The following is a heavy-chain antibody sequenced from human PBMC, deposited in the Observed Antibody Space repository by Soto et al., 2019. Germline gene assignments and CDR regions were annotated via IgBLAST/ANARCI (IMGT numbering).Heavy chain of an antibody. J-gene: IGHJ2*01. CDR3: AKAPGRYSSGRTYWYFDL. D-gene: IGHD6-19*01. CDR1: GFTFSRYA. CDR2: ISGSGGST. V-gene: IGHV3-23*01. Sequence: EVQLLESGGGLVQPGGSLRLSCAASGFTFSRYAMSWVRQAPGKGLEWVSAISGSGGSTYYADSVKGRFTISRDNSKNTLYLQMNSLRAEDTAVYYCAKAPGRYSSGRTYWYFDLWGRGTLVTVSS.